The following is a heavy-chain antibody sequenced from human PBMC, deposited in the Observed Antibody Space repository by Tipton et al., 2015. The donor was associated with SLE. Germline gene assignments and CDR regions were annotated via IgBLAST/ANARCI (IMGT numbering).Heavy chain of an antibody. CDR3: ARDRVSGWFHFDY. D-gene: IGHD6-19*01. CDR1: GFTVSSNY. J-gene: IGHJ4*02. Sequence: GSLRLSCAASGFTVSSNYMSWVRQAPGKGLEWVSVIYSCGSTYYADSVKGRFTISRDNSKNTLYLKMNSLRAEDTAVYYCARDRVSGWFHFDYWGQGTLVTVSS. CDR2: IYSCGST. V-gene: IGHV3-66*01.